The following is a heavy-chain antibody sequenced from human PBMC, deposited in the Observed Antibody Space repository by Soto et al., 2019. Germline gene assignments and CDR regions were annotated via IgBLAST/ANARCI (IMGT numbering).Heavy chain of an antibody. CDR3: ARVVLLPLFSYMDV. CDR1: GFTFSDYY. Sequence: GGSLRLSCAASGFTFSDYYMSWIRQAPGKGLEWVSYISSSGSTIYYADSVKGRFTISRDNAKNSLYLQMNSLRAEDTAVYYCARVVLLPLFSYMDVWGKGTTVTVSS. CDR2: ISSSGSTI. V-gene: IGHV3-11*01. J-gene: IGHJ6*03. D-gene: IGHD2-21*01.